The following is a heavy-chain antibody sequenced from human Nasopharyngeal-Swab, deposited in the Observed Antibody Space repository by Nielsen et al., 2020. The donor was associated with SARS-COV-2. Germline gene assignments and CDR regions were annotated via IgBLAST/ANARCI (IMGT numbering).Heavy chain of an antibody. Sequence: SETLSLTCAVYGGSFSGYYWSWIRQPPGKGLEWIGEINHSGSTNYNPFLKGRVTISVDTSKNQFSLKLSSVTAADTAVYYCARGRKIVAARWYFDLWGRGTLVTVSS. CDR3: ARGRKIVAARWYFDL. V-gene: IGHV4-34*01. CDR1: GGSFSGYY. J-gene: IGHJ2*01. D-gene: IGHD5-12*01. CDR2: INHSGST.